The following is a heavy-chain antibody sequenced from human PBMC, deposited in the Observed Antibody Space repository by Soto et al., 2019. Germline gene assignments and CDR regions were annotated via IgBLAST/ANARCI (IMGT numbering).Heavy chain of an antibody. CDR1: GFTFSSYE. CDR2: ISSSGSTI. V-gene: IGHV3-48*03. J-gene: IGHJ2*01. D-gene: IGHD5-12*01. CDR3: ARDRRDGYYYYWYFDL. Sequence: EVQLVESGGGLVQPGGSLRLSCAASGFTFSSYEMNWVRQAPGKGLEWVSYISSSGSTIYYADSVKGRFTISRDNAKNSLYLQMNSLRAEDTAVYYCARDRRDGYYYYWYFDLWGRGTLVTVSS.